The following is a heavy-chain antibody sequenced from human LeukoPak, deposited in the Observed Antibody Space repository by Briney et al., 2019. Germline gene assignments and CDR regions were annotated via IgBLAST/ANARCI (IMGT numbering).Heavy chain of an antibody. CDR3: AREVAIIRAFDI. J-gene: IGHJ3*02. D-gene: IGHD5-24*01. V-gene: IGHV4-61*10. CDR1: GGSIINGNYY. Sequence: ETLSLTCTVSGGSIINGNYYWSWIRQPAGKGLEWIGYIYYSGSTNYNPSLKSRVIISVDTSKNQFSLKLSSVTAADTAVYYCAREVAIIRAFDIWGQGTMVTVSS. CDR2: IYYSGST.